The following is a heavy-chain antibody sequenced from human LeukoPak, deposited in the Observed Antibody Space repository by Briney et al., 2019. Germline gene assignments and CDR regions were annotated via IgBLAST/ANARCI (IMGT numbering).Heavy chain of an antibody. D-gene: IGHD6-19*01. J-gene: IGHJ4*02. Sequence: ASVKVSCKASGYTFTSYGISWVLQAPGQGLEWMGWISAYNGKTNYAQELQGRVTMTTDTSTSTAYMELRSLRSDDTAVYYRARDRHSSGWEIIDYWGQGTLVTVSS. V-gene: IGHV1-18*01. CDR3: ARDRHSSGWEIIDY. CDR1: GYTFTSYG. CDR2: ISAYNGKT.